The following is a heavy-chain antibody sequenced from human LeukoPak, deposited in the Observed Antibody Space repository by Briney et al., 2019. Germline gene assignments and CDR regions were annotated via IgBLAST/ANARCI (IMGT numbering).Heavy chain of an antibody. CDR3: ARDAYGFDP. CDR2: LWYDGSYK. J-gene: IGHJ5*02. CDR1: GFIFSSYG. V-gene: IGHV3-33*01. D-gene: IGHD2-2*01. Sequence: PGRSLRLSCAASGFIFSSYGMHWVRQAPGKGLEWVAVLWYDGSYKYYADSVRGRFTISRDNSKNTLYLQMNSLRADDTAVYYCARDAYGFDPWGQGTLVTVSS.